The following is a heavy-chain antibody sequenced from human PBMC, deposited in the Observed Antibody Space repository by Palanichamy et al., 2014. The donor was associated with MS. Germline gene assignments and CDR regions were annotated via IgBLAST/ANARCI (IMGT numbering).Heavy chain of an antibody. CDR1: GGSVSSSSYY. CDR2: IYYSGST. V-gene: IGHV4-39*01. CDR3: ARRAYCGGDCYVLDY. D-gene: IGHD2-21*02. J-gene: IGHJ4*02. Sequence: QLQLQESGPGLVKPSETLSLTCTVSGGSVSSSSYYWGWIRQPPGKGLEWIGSIYYSGSTYYNPSLKSRVTISVDTSKNQFSLKLSSVTAADTAVYYCARRAYCGGDCYVLDYWGQGTLVTVSS.